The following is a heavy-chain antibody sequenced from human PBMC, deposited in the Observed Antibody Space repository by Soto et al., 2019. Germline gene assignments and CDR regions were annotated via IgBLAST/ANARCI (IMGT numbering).Heavy chain of an antibody. Sequence: SETLSLTCTVSGGSISSYYWSWIRQPPGKGLEWIGYIYYSGSTDYNPSLKSRVTISVDTSKNQFSLKLSSVTAADTAVYYCARDHSYGYLEDAFDIWGQGTMVTVSS. J-gene: IGHJ3*02. V-gene: IGHV4-59*01. CDR1: GGSISSYY. CDR3: ARDHSYGYLEDAFDI. CDR2: IYYSGST. D-gene: IGHD5-18*01.